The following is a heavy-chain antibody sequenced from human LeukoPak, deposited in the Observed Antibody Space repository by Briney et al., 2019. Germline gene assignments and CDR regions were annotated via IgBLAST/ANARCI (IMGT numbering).Heavy chain of an antibody. CDR2: ISSSGSTV. D-gene: IGHD3-22*01. CDR3: ARVPYYYDSSGLAFDP. V-gene: IGHV3-48*03. Sequence: GGSLRLSCAASGFTFSSYEMNWVRQAPGKGLEWVSYISSSGSTVYYADSVKGRFTISRDNAKNSLYLQMNSLRAEDTAVYYCARVPYYYDSSGLAFDPWGQGTLVTVSS. J-gene: IGHJ5*02. CDR1: GFTFSSYE.